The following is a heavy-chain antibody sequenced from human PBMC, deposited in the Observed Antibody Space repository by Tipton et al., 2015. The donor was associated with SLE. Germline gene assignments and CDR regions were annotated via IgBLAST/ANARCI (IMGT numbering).Heavy chain of an antibody. V-gene: IGHV4-61*01. Sequence: TLSLTCTVSGGSISSSYYWNWIRQPPGKGLEWIGYIHYSGSTDYNPSLNSRVTISSGPSKNQFSLGLRSVTAADTAVYYCARETADYGDYLFDSWGQGTLVTVSP. CDR1: GGSISSSYY. J-gene: IGHJ4*02. D-gene: IGHD4-17*01. CDR3: ARETADYGDYLFDS. CDR2: IHYSGST.